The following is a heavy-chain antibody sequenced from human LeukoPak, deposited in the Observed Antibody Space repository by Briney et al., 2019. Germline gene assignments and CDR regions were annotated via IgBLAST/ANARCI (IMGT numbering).Heavy chain of an antibody. J-gene: IGHJ4*02. V-gene: IGHV4-39*01. D-gene: IGHD6-6*01. CDR2: IYYSGST. CDR3: ARQAARVDY. CDR1: GGSISSSSYY. Sequence: PSETLSLTCTVSGGSISSSSYYWGWIRQPPGKGLEWIGSIYYSGSTYYNPSLKSRVTISVDTSKNQFSLKLSSVTAADTAVYYCARQAARVDYWGQGTLVTVSS.